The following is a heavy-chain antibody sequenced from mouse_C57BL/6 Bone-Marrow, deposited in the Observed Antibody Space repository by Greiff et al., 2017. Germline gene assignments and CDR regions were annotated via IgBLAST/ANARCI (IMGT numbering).Heavy chain of an antibody. Sequence: QVQLKESGPELVKPGASVKISCKASGYTFTDYYIHWVKQRPGQGLEWIGWIFPGSGSTYYNEKFKGKATLTVDKSSSTAYMLLSSLTSEDSAVYFCARRAYGSCYFDYWGQGTTLTVSS. CDR1: GYTFTDYY. CDR2: IFPGSGST. D-gene: IGHD1-1*01. CDR3: ARRAYGSCYFDY. J-gene: IGHJ2*01. V-gene: IGHV1-75*01.